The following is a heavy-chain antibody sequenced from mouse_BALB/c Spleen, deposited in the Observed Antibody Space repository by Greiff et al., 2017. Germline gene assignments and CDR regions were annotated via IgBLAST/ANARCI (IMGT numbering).Heavy chain of an antibody. J-gene: IGHJ4*01. CDR1: GYTFTSYY. Sequence: VQLQQSGPELVKPGASVRISCKASGYTFTSYYIHWVKQRPGQGLEWIGWIYPGNVNTKYNEKFKGKATLTADKSSSTAYMQLSSLTSEDSAVYFCARGENDYDGYYYAMDYWGQGTSVTVSS. V-gene: IGHV1S56*01. CDR3: ARGENDYDGYYYAMDY. CDR2: IYPGNVNT. D-gene: IGHD2-4*01.